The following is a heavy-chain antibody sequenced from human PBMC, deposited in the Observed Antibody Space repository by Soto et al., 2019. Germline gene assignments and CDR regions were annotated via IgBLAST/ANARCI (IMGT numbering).Heavy chain of an antibody. CDR2: ISGSGGST. CDR3: AKDGGTSQYYYYYYYMDV. J-gene: IGHJ6*03. Sequence: GGSLRLSCAASGLTFSSYAMSWALQKKGKGLEWVSVISGSGGSTYYADSVKGRFTISRDNSKNTLYLQMNSLRAEDTAVYYCAKDGGTSQYYYYYYYMDVWGKGTTVTVSS. CDR1: GLTFSSYA. V-gene: IGHV3-23*01. D-gene: IGHD2-2*01.